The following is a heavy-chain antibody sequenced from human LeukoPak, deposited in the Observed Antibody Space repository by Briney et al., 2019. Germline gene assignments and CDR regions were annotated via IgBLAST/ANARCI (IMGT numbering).Heavy chain of an antibody. J-gene: IGHJ4*02. CDR2: ITSGRDYM. CDR3: ARVSIFGVVIANDY. D-gene: IGHD3-16*02. V-gene: IGHV3-21*01. CDR1: GFNFNRAW. Sequence: GGSLRLSCVGSGFNFNRAWMSWVRQAPGKGLQWVSTITSGRDYMYYADPVKGRFTISRDDSKNSLYLHMNSLRAEDTAVYYCARVSIFGVVIANDYWGQGTVVTVSS.